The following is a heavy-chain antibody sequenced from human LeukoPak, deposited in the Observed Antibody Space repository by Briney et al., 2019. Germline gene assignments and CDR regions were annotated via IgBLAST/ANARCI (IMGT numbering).Heavy chain of an antibody. CDR3: ATLWEPANYYAMDV. CDR1: GGSISSGGYY. CDR2: IYYSGST. V-gene: IGHV4-31*03. J-gene: IGHJ6*02. D-gene: IGHD1-26*01. Sequence: PSQTLSLTCTVSGGSISSGGYYWSWIRQHPGKGLEWIGYIYYSGSTYYNPSLKSRVTISVDTSKNQFSLKLSSVTAADTAVYYCATLWEPANYYAMDVWGQGTTVTVSS.